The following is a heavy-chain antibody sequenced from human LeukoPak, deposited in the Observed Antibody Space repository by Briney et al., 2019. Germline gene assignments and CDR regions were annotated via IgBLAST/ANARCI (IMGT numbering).Heavy chain of an antibody. V-gene: IGHV3-13*01. J-gene: IGHJ4*02. CDR2: IGTAGDT. CDR1: GFTLSSYA. D-gene: IGHD3-10*01. Sequence: GGSLRLSCAASGFTLSSYAMHWVRQPAGKGLEWVSAIGTAGDTFYPGSVKGRFTISRENAKKSLFLQMNSLRAEDTAVYYCASALTMVRGVISDYWGQGTLVTVSS. CDR3: ASALTMVRGVISDY.